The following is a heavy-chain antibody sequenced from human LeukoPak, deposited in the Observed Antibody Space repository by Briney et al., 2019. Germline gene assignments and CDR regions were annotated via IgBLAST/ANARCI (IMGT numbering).Heavy chain of an antibody. Sequence: PGGSLRLSCAASGITFSSYGMSWVRQAPGKGLEWVSGTSGTGENTYYADSVKGRFAISRDNSKNTLYLQMNSLRAEDTAVYYCARDLSGVTGYTYGRGIDYWGQGTLVTVSS. CDR2: TSGTGENT. D-gene: IGHD5-18*01. V-gene: IGHV3-23*01. J-gene: IGHJ4*02. CDR3: ARDLSGVTGYTYGRGIDY. CDR1: GITFSSYG.